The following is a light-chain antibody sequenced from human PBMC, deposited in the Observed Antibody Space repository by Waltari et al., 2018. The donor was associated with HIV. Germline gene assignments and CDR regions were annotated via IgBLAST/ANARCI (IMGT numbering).Light chain of an antibody. J-gene: IGKJ1*01. CDR2: GAS. V-gene: IGKV3-15*01. Sequence: EIVMTQSPATPSASPGERATLSCRASQSVSDNVAWYQQKPGQAPRLLIYGASTRATGIPARFSGSGSETEFTLTISSLQSEDFAVYHCHQYNDWWTFGQGTKVEI. CDR3: HQYNDWWT. CDR1: QSVSDN.